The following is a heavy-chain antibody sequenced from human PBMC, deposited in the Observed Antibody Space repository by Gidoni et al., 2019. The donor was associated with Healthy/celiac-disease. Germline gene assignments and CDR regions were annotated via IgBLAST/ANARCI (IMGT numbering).Heavy chain of an antibody. V-gene: IGHV3-21*01. Sequence: EVQLVESGGGLVKPGGSLRLSWSASGFTFRSYSMNWVRQAPGKGLEWVSSISSSSSYIYYADSVKGRFTISRDNAKNSLYLQMNSLRAEDTAVYYCARDYYDSSGYLPTGFDYWGQGTLVTVSS. J-gene: IGHJ4*02. CDR2: ISSSSSYI. CDR3: ARDYYDSSGYLPTGFDY. D-gene: IGHD3-22*01. CDR1: GFTFRSYS.